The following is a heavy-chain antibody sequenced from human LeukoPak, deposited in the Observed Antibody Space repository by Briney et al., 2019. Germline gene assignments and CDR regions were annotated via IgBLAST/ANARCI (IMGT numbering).Heavy chain of an antibody. Sequence: GWSLRLSWAAAGCTFSSYAMSWVRQAPGKGLEWVSAISGSGGSTYYADSVKGRFTISRDNSKNTLYLQMNSLRAEDTAVYYCAKGQITMVRGVISYTSLDYWGQGTLVTVSS. CDR2: ISGSGGST. J-gene: IGHJ4*02. CDR1: GCTFSSYA. D-gene: IGHD3-10*01. V-gene: IGHV3-23*01. CDR3: AKGQITMVRGVISYTSLDY.